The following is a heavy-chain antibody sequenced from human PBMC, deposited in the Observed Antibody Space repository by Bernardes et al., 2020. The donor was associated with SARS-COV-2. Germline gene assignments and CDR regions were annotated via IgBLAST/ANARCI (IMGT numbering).Heavy chain of an antibody. J-gene: IGHJ5*02. D-gene: IGHD3-3*01. CDR3: AAVYYDFWSGYQLATNWFDP. CDR1: GGTFSSYA. V-gene: IGHV1-69*13. Sequence: SVKVSCKASGGTFSSYAISWVRQAPGQGLEWMGGIIPIFGTANYAQKFQGRVTITADESTSTAYMELSSLRSEDTAVYYCAAVYYDFWSGYQLATNWFDPWGQGTLVTVSS. CDR2: IIPIFGTA.